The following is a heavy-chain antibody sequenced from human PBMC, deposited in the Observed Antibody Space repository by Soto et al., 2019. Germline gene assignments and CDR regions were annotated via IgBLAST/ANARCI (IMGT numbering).Heavy chain of an antibody. D-gene: IGHD4-17*01. CDR1: GGSISSYY. CDR3: GRVLPPMYGDYYYMDV. CDR2: IYYSGST. V-gene: IGHV4-59*01. J-gene: IGHJ6*03. Sequence: SETLSLTCTVSGGSISSYYGSWIRQPPGKGLEWIGYIYYSGSTNYNPSLKSRVTISVDTSKNQFSLKLSSVTAADTAVYYCGRVLPPMYGDYYYMDVWGKGTTVTVSS.